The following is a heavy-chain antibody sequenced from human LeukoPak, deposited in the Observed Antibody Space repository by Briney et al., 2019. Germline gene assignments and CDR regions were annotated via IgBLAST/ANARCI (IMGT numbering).Heavy chain of an antibody. CDR1: GFTFSSYA. CDR2: ISYDGSNK. V-gene: IGHV3-30*04. Sequence: PGGSLRLSCAASGFTFSSYAMHWVRQAPGKGLEWVAVISYDGSNKYYADSVKGRFTISRDNSKNTLYLQMNSLRAEDTAVYYCARAGGSGSYYNYYFDYWGQGTLVTVSS. J-gene: IGHJ4*02. CDR3: ARAGGSGSYYNYYFDY. D-gene: IGHD3-10*01.